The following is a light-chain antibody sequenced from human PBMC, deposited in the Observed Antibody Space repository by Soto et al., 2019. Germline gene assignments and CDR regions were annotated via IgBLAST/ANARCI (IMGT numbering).Light chain of an antibody. CDR1: QNIGGT. CDR2: GAS. V-gene: IGKV3-15*01. CDR3: QQFHNWPPLT. J-gene: IGKJ4*01. Sequence: EIVMTQSPATLSVSPGERAPLSCRASQNIGGTLAWYQQQPGQAPRLLFYGASARATGIPARFSGSGSGTELTLTIDSLQSEDFAVYYCQQFHNWPPLTFGGGTKVDI.